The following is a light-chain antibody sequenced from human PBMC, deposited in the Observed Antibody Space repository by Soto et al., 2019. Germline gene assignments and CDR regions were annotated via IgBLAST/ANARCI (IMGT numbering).Light chain of an antibody. CDR2: GAS. Sequence: EIVLTQSPGTLSLSPGERATLPCRASQSVTSSYLAWYQQKPGQAPRLLIYGASSRATGIPDRFSGSGSGTDFTLTISRLEPEDFAVYYCQQYGTSPGTFGPGTKV. CDR3: QQYGTSPGT. CDR1: QSVTSSY. V-gene: IGKV3-20*01. J-gene: IGKJ3*01.